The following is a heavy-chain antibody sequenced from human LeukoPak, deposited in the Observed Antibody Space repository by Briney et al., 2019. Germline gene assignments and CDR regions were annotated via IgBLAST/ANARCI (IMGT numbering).Heavy chain of an antibody. J-gene: IGHJ4*02. CDR1: GFTFSSYS. Sequence: GGSLRLSCAASGFTFSSYSMNWVRQAPGKGLEWVSSISSSSSYIYYADSVKGRFTISRDNSKDTLYLQMNSLRAEDTAVYYCAKDYDFWSGYYPHWGQGTLVTVSS. CDR3: AKDYDFWSGYYPH. CDR2: ISSSSSYI. D-gene: IGHD3-3*01. V-gene: IGHV3-21*04.